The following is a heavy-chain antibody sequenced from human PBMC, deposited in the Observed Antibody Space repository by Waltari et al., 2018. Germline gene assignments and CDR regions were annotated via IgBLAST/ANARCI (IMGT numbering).Heavy chain of an antibody. D-gene: IGHD2-15*01. CDR1: GGSISSSSYY. Sequence: QLQLQESGPGLVKPSETLSLTCTVSGGSISSSSYYWGWIRQPPGKGLEWIGSIYYSGSNYYNPSLKSRFTISVDTSKNQFSLKLSSVTAADTAVYYCARDKSVVVVAATLGYFDYWGQGTLVTVSS. CDR3: ARDKSVVVVAATLGYFDY. CDR2: IYYSGSN. J-gene: IGHJ4*02. V-gene: IGHV4-39*07.